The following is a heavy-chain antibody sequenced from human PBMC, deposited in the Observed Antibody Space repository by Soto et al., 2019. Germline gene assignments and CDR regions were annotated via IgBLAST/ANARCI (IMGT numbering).Heavy chain of an antibody. CDR2: ISYDGNNQ. D-gene: IGHD6-13*01. Sequence: GGSLRLSCAASGFTFSSYAMNWVRQAPGKGLEWLAVISYDGNNQYYADSVKGRFTISRDNSKNTLYLQMDSLRAEDTALYYCAKIGFGQQVVRGCFDPWGQGTLVTVSS. V-gene: IGHV3-30*18. J-gene: IGHJ5*02. CDR3: AKIGFGQQVVRGCFDP. CDR1: GFTFSSYA.